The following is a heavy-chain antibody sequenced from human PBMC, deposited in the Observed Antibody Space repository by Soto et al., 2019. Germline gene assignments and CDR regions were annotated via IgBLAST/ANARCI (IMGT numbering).Heavy chain of an antibody. J-gene: IGHJ6*03. CDR3: ASESRPSDPTYYYYYMDV. D-gene: IGHD2-21*02. CDR1: GYTFTSYA. Sequence: QVQLVQSGAEVKKPGASVKVSCKASGYTFTSYAMHWVRQAPGQRLEWMGWINAGNGNTKYSQKFQGRVTITRDTSARKAYKGLSRLRSEDTAVDYCASESRPSDPTYYYYYMDVWGKGTTVTVSS. V-gene: IGHV1-3*01. CDR2: INAGNGNT.